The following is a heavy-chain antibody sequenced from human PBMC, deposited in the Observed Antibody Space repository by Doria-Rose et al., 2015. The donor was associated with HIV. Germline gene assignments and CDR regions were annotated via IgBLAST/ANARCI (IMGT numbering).Heavy chain of an antibody. J-gene: IGHJ4*02. CDR3: ATGVTLDY. D-gene: IGHD3-10*01. V-gene: IGHV3-21*01. CDR1: GFTFSSHR. CDR2: IISTSAYI. Sequence: VQLVESGGGLVRPGGSLRLSCATSGFTFSSHRINWVRKAPGKDLQWVSSIISTSAYIIYADSLRCRFTISRDNARNSLYLQMDSLRAEDTAIYYCATGVTLDYWGQGTLVTVSS.